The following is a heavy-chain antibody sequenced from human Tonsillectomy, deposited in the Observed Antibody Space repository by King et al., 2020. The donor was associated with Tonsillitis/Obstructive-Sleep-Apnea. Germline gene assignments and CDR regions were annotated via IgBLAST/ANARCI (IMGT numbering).Heavy chain of an antibody. CDR3: ATEGRTGAFDI. V-gene: IGHV3-74*01. CDR1: GLSLSNYW. CDR2: INTDGRCT. J-gene: IGHJ3*02. D-gene: IGHD3/OR15-3a*01. Sequence: VQLVESGGGLVQPGGSLRLSCAASGLSLSNYWMHWVRQAPGKGLVWVSRINTDGRCTTYADSVKGRFTISRDNAKNTLYLQMSSPRADDTAVYYCATEGRTGAFDIWGQGTMVTVSS.